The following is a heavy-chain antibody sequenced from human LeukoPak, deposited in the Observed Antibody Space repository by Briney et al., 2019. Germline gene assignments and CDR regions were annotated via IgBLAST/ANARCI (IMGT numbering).Heavy chain of an antibody. CDR3: TRVPSSGWYGVYFDY. CDR1: GYIFTGYY. J-gene: IGHJ4*02. Sequence: ASVKVSCKASGYIFTGYYMHWVRQAPGQGLEWMGWINPNSGGTNYAQKFQGWVTMTRGTSISTAYMELSRLRSDDTAVYYCTRVPSSGWYGVYFDYWGQGTLVTVSS. CDR2: INPNSGGT. D-gene: IGHD6-19*01. V-gene: IGHV1-2*04.